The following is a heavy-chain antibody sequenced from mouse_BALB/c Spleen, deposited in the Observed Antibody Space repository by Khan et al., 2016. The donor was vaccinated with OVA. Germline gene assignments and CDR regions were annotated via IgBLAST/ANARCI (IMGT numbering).Heavy chain of an antibody. D-gene: IGHD2-14*01. CDR1: GFSLSRYN. J-gene: IGHJ4*01. Sequence: QVQLQQSGPGLVAPSQSLSITYTVSGFSLSRYNIHWVRQPPGKGLEWLGMIWGGGGTDYNSTLKSRLIIRKDNSKSQVLLKMNSLQTDDTAMYYGARTYYRYDGYYAMDYWGQGTSVTVSS. V-gene: IGHV2-6-4*01. CDR2: IWGGGGT. CDR3: ARTYYRYDGYYAMDY.